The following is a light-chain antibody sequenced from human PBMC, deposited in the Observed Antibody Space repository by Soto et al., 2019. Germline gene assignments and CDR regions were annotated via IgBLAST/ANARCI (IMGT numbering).Light chain of an antibody. V-gene: IGLV2-14*01. CDR1: RSDIGSYNY. Sequence: QSVLTQPASVSGSPGQSITISCSGTRSDIGSYNYVAWYQQFPAKTPKILIYGVSNRPSWVSSLFSCSKSGNTACLTISVIQAEDEADSYWILYTGSGTYYVFGSGTKVT. J-gene: IGLJ1*01. CDR3: ILYTGSGTYYV. CDR2: GVS.